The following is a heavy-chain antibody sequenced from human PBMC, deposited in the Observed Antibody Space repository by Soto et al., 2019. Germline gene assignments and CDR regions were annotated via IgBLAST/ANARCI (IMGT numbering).Heavy chain of an antibody. Sequence: QVQLVQSGAEVKKPGASVKVSCKTSGYTFTSYHISWVRQAPGQGLEWMGWISAYNTNTNYAQKFQGRVTMTTDTLTSTDYIELRRLKSEDTAVYYCARDTPPTDYWGQRPRGTVSS. V-gene: IGHV1-18*01. J-gene: IGHJ4*02. CDR3: ARDTPPTDY. CDR1: GYTFTSYH. CDR2: ISAYNTNT.